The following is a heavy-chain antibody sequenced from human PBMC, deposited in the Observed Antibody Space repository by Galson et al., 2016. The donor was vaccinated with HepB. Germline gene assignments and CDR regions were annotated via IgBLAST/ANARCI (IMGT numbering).Heavy chain of an antibody. V-gene: IGHV4-61*01. D-gene: IGHD3-3*01. J-gene: IGHJ3*02. CDR2: IYYSGST. CDR3: ARGVAGYYEAFDI. Sequence: ETLSLTCTVSGYSFGTGSYDWSWIRQTPGKGPEWLGYIYYSGSTKYNPSLQSRVTISVDTSKNQFSLKVTSVTAADTAVYYCARGVAGYYEAFDIWGQGKVVTVSS. CDR1: GYSFGTGSYD.